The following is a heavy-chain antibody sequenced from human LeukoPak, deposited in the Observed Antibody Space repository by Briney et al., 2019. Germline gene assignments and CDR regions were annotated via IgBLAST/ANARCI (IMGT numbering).Heavy chain of an antibody. CDR2: MNPNSGNT. J-gene: IGHJ6*02. CDR3: ARFDFWSDLYYGMDV. Sequence: ASVKVSCKASGYTFTSYDINWVRQATGQGLEWMGWMNPNSGNTGYAQKFQGRVTMTRNTSISTAYMELSSLRSEDTAVYYCARFDFWSDLYYGMDVRGQGTTVTVSS. D-gene: IGHD3-3*01. V-gene: IGHV1-8*01. CDR1: GYTFTSYD.